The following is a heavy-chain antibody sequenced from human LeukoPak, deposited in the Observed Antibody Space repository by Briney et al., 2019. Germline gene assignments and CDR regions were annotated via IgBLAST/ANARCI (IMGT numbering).Heavy chain of an antibody. V-gene: IGHV3-30*18. CDR3: AKDARVAGTYYYYGMDV. CDR2: ISYDGSNK. J-gene: IGHJ6*02. CDR1: GFTFSSYG. Sequence: GGSLRLSCAASGFTFSSYGMHWVRQAPGKGLEWVAVISYDGSNKYYADSVKGRFTISRDNSKNTLYLQMNSLRAEDTAVYYCAKDARVAGTYYYYGMDVWGQGTTVTVSS. D-gene: IGHD6-19*01.